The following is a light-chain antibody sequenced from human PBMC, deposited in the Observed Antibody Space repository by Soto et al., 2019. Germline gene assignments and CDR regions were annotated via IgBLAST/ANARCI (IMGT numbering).Light chain of an antibody. CDR1: QTVSSN. V-gene: IGKV3-15*01. Sequence: EIVMAQSPATLSVSPGEGATLSCRASQTVSSNLAWYQQRPGQAPRLLIYGASTRATGVPARFSGSGSGKDFTFTISSLQSEDFAVYYYQQYNNWPLTFGQGTRLEIK. CDR3: QQYNNWPLT. CDR2: GAS. J-gene: IGKJ5*01.